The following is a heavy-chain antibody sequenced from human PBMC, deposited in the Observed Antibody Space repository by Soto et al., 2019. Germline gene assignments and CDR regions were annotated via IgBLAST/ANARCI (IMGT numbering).Heavy chain of an antibody. D-gene: IGHD3-3*01. CDR3: ARGSIPIFGVVTPPYNWFDP. CDR2: ISSSSSTI. CDR1: GFTFSSYS. Sequence: EVQLVESGGGLVQPGGSLRLSCAASGFTFSSYSMNWVRQAPGKGLEWVSYISSSSSTIYYADSVKGRFTISRDNAKNSLSLQMNSLRAEDTAVYYCARGSIPIFGVVTPPYNWFDPWGQGTLVTVSS. V-gene: IGHV3-48*01. J-gene: IGHJ5*02.